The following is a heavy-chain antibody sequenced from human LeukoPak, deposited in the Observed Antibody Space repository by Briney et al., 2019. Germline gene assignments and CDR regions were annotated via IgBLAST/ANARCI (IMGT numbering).Heavy chain of an antibody. D-gene: IGHD6-13*01. J-gene: IGHJ4*02. CDR2: INPSNNT. CDR1: GYTFTRYY. V-gene: IGHV1-46*01. Sequence: ASVKVSCKASGYTFTRYYMHWVRQAPGQGLEWMGIINPSNNTDYAQKFQGRVTMTRDTSTSTVYVELSSLRSEDTAVYYCARESIAPVVPFDYWGQGTLVTVSS. CDR3: ARESIAPVVPFDY.